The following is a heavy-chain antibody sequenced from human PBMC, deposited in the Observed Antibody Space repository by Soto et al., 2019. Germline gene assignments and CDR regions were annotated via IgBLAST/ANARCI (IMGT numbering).Heavy chain of an antibody. V-gene: IGHV4-59*01. CDR2: IYYSGST. D-gene: IGHD2-15*01. CDR1: GGSISSYY. Sequence: SETLSLTCTVSGGSISSYYWSWIRQPPGKGLEWIGYIYYSGSTNYNPSLKSRVTISVDTSKNQFSLKLSSVTAADTAVYYCARGVVVAATDAFDIWGQGTMVTVS. CDR3: ARGVVVAATDAFDI. J-gene: IGHJ3*02.